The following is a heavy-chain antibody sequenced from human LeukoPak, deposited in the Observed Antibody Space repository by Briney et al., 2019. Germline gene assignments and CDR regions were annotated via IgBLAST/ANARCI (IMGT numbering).Heavy chain of an antibody. CDR2: INHSGGT. V-gene: IGHV4-34*01. J-gene: IGHJ5*02. CDR3: VSAKFLVRGVSWFDP. D-gene: IGHD3-10*01. CDR1: GGSFSGYY. Sequence: PSETLSLTCAVYGGSFSGYYWSWIRQPPGKGLEWIGDINHSGGTNYIPSLKSRVTISVDTSKNQFSLKLTSVTAADTAVYYCVSAKFLVRGVSWFDPWGQGTLVTVSS.